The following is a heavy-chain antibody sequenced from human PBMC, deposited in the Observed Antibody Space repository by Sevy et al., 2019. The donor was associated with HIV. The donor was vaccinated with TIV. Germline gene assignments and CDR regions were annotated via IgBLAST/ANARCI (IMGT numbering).Heavy chain of an antibody. CDR3: AAGGFGVVIINWCDP. J-gene: IGHJ5*02. Sequence: ASVKVSCKASGGTFSSYAISWVRQAPGQGLEWMGRIIPILGIANYAQKLQGRVTITADKSTSTADLQLMSLRSEDTAVYYCAAGGFGVVIINWCDPWGQGTLVTVSS. D-gene: IGHD3-3*01. CDR2: IIPILGIA. CDR1: GGTFSSYA. V-gene: IGHV1-69*04.